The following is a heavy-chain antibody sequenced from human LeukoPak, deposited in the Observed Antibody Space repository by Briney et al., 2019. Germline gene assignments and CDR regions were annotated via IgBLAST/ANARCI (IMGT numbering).Heavy chain of an antibody. Sequence: SETLSLTCAVYGGSFSGYYWSWIRQPPGKGLEWIGEINHSGSTNYNPSLKSRVTISVDTSKNQFSLKLSSVTAADTAVYYCARGESSGWYYFNYWGRGTLVTVSS. D-gene: IGHD6-13*01. CDR2: INHSGST. CDR1: GGSFSGYY. CDR3: ARGESSGWYYFNY. V-gene: IGHV4-34*01. J-gene: IGHJ4*02.